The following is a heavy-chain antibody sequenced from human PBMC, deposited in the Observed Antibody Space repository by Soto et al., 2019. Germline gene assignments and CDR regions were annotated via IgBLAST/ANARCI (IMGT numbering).Heavy chain of an antibody. D-gene: IGHD3-3*01. V-gene: IGHV3-7*01. CDR1: GFSFNSYW. J-gene: IGHJ6*03. Sequence: GGSLRLSCAASGFSFNSYWMTWVRQTPGKGLEWVASIKLDGSEKYYVDSVKGRFTISRDDAKNSVYLQMNSLRAEDTAVYYCARRSFGPYYSYYYLDVWGKGTTVTVSS. CDR3: ARRSFGPYYSYYYLDV. CDR2: IKLDGSEK.